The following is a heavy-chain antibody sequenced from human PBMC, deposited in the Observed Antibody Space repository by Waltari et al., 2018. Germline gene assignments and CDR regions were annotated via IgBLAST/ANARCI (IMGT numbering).Heavy chain of an antibody. CDR3: ARGGGYSYLDY. CDR1: GGSFSGYY. J-gene: IGHJ4*02. CDR2: INHSGST. D-gene: IGHD5-18*01. V-gene: IGHV4-34*01. Sequence: QVQLQQWGAGLLKPSETLSLTCAVYGGSFSGYYWSWVRQPPGKGLEWIGEINHSGSTNYNPSLKSRVTISVDTSKNQFSLKLSSVTAADTAVYYCARGGGYSYLDYWGQGTLVTVSS.